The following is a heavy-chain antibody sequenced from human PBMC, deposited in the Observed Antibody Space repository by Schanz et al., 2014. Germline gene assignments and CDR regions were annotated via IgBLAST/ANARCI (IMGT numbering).Heavy chain of an antibody. J-gene: IGHJ3*02. Sequence: EVQLVESGGGLVKPGGSLRLSCAASGFTFSSYAMSWVRQAPGKGLEWVSGFDAHDGRAYYADSAKGRFTISRDNSKNTLYLQMNSLRAEDTAVYYCAKGRFGELSAFDIWGQGTMVTVSS. CDR2: FDAHDGRA. V-gene: IGHV3-23*04. D-gene: IGHD3-10*01. CDR3: AKGRFGELSAFDI. CDR1: GFTFSSYA.